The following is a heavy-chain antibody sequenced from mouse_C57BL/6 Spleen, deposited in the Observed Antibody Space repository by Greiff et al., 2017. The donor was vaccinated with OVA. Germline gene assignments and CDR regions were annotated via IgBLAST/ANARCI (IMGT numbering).Heavy chain of an antibody. V-gene: IGHV5-6*01. CDR1: GFTFSSYG. J-gene: IGHJ4*01. CDR3: ARDGTGAMDY. D-gene: IGHD4-1*01. Sequence: EVQVVESGGDLVKPGGSLKLSCAASGFTFSSYGMSWVRQTPDKRLEWVATISSGGSYTYYPDSVKGRFTISRDNAKNTLYLQMSSLKSEDTAMYYCARDGTGAMDYWGQGTSVTVSS. CDR2: ISSGGSYT.